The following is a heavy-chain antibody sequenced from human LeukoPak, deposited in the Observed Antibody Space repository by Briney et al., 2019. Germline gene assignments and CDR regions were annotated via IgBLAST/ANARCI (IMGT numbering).Heavy chain of an antibody. CDR3: AREVPERYCSSTSCYAGRYFDY. J-gene: IGHJ4*02. CDR2: INPNSGGT. CDR1: GYTFTGYY. V-gene: IGHV1-2*02. Sequence: ASVKVSCKASGYTFTGYYMHWVRQAPGQGLEWLGWINPNSGGTNYAQKFQGRVTMTRDTSISTAYMELSRLRSDDTAVHYCAREVPERYCSSTSCYAGRYFDYWGQGTLVTVSS. D-gene: IGHD2-2*01.